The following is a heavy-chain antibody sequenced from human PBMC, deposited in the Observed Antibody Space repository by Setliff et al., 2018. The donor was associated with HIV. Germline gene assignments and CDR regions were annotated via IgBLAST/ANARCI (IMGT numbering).Heavy chain of an antibody. D-gene: IGHD4-17*01. V-gene: IGHV4-61*02. CDR2: IYTSGST. CDR1: GGSISSGSHY. CDR3: ARDSWRRADYGDFLTYFDY. J-gene: IGHJ4*02. Sequence: SETLSLTCTVSGGSISSGSHYRSWIRQPAGKGLEWIGRIYTSGSTNYNPSLKSRVTISVDTSKNQFSLKLSSVTAADTAVYYCARDSWRRADYGDFLTYFDYWGQGTLVTVSS.